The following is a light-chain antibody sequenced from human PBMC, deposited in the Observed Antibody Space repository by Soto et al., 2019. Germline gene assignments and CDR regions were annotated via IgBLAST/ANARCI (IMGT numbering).Light chain of an antibody. Sequence: EIVLTQSPATLSSSPGERATLSCRASQSVSSFLAWYQQKPGQAPRLLIYDASSRAAGIPARFSGTGSGTDFTLTISSLEPEDFAVYYCQQRSSWWTFGQGTKV. J-gene: IGKJ1*01. CDR3: QQRSSWWT. CDR2: DAS. CDR1: QSVSSF. V-gene: IGKV3-11*01.